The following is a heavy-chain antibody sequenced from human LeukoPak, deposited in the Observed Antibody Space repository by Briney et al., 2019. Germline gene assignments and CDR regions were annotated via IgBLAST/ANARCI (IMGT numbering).Heavy chain of an antibody. J-gene: IGHJ4*02. CDR2: IKSKTDGATT. Sequence: GGSLRLSCAASGFTFSNARMSWVRQAPGKGLEWVGRIKSKTDGATTDYAAPVKGRFTISRDDSKNTVYLEMSSLKTDDTAVYFCTTPSSWALILAVSDTRLGYWGQGTLVTVSS. CDR1: GFTFSNAR. D-gene: IGHD6-19*01. V-gene: IGHV3-15*01. CDR3: TTPSSWALILAVSDTRLGY.